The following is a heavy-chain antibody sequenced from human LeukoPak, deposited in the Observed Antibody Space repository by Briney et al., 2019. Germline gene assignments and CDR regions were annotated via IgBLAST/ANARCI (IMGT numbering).Heavy chain of an antibody. J-gene: IGHJ4*02. V-gene: IGHV3-48*03. CDR2: ISSSGSTI. CDR3: ARAMARMATIPFDY. Sequence: PGGSLRLSCAASGFTFSSYEMNWVRQAPGKGLEWVSYISSSGSTIYYADSVKGRFTISRDNAKNSLYLQMNSLRAEDTALYYCARAMARMATIPFDYWGRGSLVTVSS. CDR1: GFTFSSYE. D-gene: IGHD5-24*01.